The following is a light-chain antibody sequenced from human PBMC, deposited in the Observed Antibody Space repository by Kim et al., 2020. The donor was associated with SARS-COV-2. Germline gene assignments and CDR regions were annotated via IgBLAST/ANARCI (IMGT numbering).Light chain of an antibody. Sequence: SVALGQTARITCGGNNIGRKSVHWYQQKPGQAPVLVIYRDSSRPSGIPERFSGSNSGNTATLIISRAQAGDEADYYCQVWDSSTVVFGGGTQLTVL. CDR1: NIGRKS. J-gene: IGLJ2*01. V-gene: IGLV3-9*01. CDR2: RDS. CDR3: QVWDSSTVV.